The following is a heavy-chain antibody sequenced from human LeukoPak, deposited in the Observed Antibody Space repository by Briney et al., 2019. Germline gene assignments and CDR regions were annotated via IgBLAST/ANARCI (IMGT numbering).Heavy chain of an antibody. CDR3: ARGSVDYYDSSGYYLGNYFDY. V-gene: IGHV4-38-2*02. Sequence: SETLSLTCTVSGYSISTGYYWDWIRQPPGKGLEWIGTFYHGGSTYYNPSLKSRVTISVDTSKNQFSLKLSSVTAADTAVYYCARGSVDYYDSSGYYLGNYFDYWGQGTLVTVSS. D-gene: IGHD3-22*01. CDR2: FYHGGST. J-gene: IGHJ4*02. CDR1: GYSISTGYY.